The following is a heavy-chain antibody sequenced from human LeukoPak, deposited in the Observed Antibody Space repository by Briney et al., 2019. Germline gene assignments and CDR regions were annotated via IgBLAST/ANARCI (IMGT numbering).Heavy chain of an antibody. V-gene: IGHV4-34*01. CDR1: GGSFSGYY. CDR3: ARQARDWSGYYRGREYYFDY. Sequence: SSETLSLTCAVYGGSFSGYYWSWIRQPPGKGLEWIGEINHSGSTNYNPSLKSRVTISVDTSKNQFSLKLSSVTAADTAVYYCARQARDWSGYYRGREYYFDYWGQGTLVTVSS. D-gene: IGHD3-3*01. CDR2: INHSGST. J-gene: IGHJ4*02.